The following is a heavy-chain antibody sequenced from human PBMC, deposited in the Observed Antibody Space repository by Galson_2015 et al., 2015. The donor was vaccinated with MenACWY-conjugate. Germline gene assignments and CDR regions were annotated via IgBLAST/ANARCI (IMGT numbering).Heavy chain of an antibody. D-gene: IGHD3-10*01. CDR1: GDSVSSDSAA. CDR2: TYFRSKWYN. V-gene: IGHV6-1*01. J-gene: IGHJ4*02. Sequence: CAISGDSVSSDSAAWNWIRQSPSRGLAWLGRTYFRSKWYNEYALSVKSRITINADTSKNQFSLQLNSVTPEDTAVYYCAKAGWFGEGSAFDYWGQGTLVTVSS. CDR3: AKAGWFGEGSAFDY.